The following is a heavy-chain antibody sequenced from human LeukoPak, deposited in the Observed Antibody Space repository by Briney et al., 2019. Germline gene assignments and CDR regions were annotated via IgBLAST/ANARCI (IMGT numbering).Heavy chain of an antibody. D-gene: IGHD5-18*01. CDR3: AKDPGGRYSPHY. Sequence: QPGGSLRLSCAASGFTFSSYSMNWVRQAPGKGLEWVSAISGSGGSTYYADSVKGRSTISRDNSKNTLYLQMNSLRAEDTAVYYCAKDPGGRYSPHYWGQGTLVTVSS. J-gene: IGHJ4*02. CDR1: GFTFSSYS. CDR2: ISGSGGST. V-gene: IGHV3-23*01.